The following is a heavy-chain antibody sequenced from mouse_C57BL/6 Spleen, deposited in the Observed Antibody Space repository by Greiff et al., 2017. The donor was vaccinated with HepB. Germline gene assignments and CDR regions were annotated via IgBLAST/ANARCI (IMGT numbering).Heavy chain of an antibody. CDR3: ARRGYGSSHYFDY. CDR2: IYPGDGDT. D-gene: IGHD1-1*01. Sequence: QVQLQQSGAELVKPGASVKISCKASGYAFSSYWMNWVKQRPGKGLEWIGQIYPGDGDTNYNGKFKGKATLTADKSSSTAYMKLSSLTSEDSAVYFWARRGYGSSHYFDYWGQGTTLTVSS. V-gene: IGHV1-80*01. CDR1: GYAFSSYW. J-gene: IGHJ2*01.